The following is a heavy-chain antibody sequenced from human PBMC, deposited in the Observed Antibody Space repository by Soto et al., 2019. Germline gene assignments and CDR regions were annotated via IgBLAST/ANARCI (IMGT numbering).Heavy chain of an antibody. CDR2: ISSSSTI. V-gene: IGHV3-48*02. D-gene: IGHD5-18*01. CDR1: GFTFSSYS. CDR3: ARDGRIQLWFRVGFDY. Sequence: GGSLRLSCAASGFTFSSYSMNWVRQAPGKGLEWVSYISSSSTIYYADSVKGRFTISRDNAKNSLYLQMNSLRDEDTAAYYCARDGRIQLWFRVGFDYWGQGTLVTVSS. J-gene: IGHJ4*02.